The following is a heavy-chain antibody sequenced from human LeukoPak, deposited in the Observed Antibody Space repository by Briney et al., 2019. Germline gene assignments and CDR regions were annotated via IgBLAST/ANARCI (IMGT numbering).Heavy chain of an antibody. CDR2: ISYDGSNK. CDR1: GFTFSSYG. J-gene: IGHJ4*02. V-gene: IGHV3-30*18. D-gene: IGHD6-19*01. Sequence: GRSLRLSCAASGFTFSSYGMHWVRQAPGKGLEWVAVISYDGSNKYYADSVKGRFTISRDNSKNTLYLQMNSLRAEDTAVYYCAKLAVAGTDYWGRGTLVTVSS. CDR3: AKLAVAGTDY.